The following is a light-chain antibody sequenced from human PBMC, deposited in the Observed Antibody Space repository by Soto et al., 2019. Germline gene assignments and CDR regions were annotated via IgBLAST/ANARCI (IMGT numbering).Light chain of an antibody. Sequence: DIQMTQSPSFLSASVGDRVTINCQASQDINNYLNWYQQKPGKAPKLLIYDAANLETGVPSRFSGSGSGTDFSFTITSLQPEDIGTYYCQQYDNLPITFGQGTRLEIK. CDR3: QQYDNLPIT. J-gene: IGKJ5*01. V-gene: IGKV1-33*01. CDR1: QDINNY. CDR2: DAA.